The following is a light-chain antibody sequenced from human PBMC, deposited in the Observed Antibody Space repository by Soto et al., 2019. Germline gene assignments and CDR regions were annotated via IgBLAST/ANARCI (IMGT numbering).Light chain of an antibody. V-gene: IGKV3-15*01. J-gene: IGKJ2*01. Sequence: EIMMTQSPATLSVSPGERATLSCKASQSVSSHLAWYQQKPGQAPRLLIYGASTRATGIPARFSGSGSGTDFTLTISSLQSEDFAVYYGQHYHHWPPYTFGQGTKLEI. CDR3: QHYHHWPPYT. CDR1: QSVSSH. CDR2: GAS.